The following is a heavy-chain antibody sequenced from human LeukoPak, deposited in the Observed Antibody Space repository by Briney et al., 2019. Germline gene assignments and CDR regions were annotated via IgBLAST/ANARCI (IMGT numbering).Heavy chain of an antibody. CDR1: GFTFSSYS. V-gene: IGHV3-7*01. CDR3: AREGGSHLEAFDI. D-gene: IGHD1-26*01. CDR2: IKQDGSEK. J-gene: IGHJ3*02. Sequence: GGSLRLSCAASGFTFSSYSMNWVRQAPGKGLEWVANIKQDGSEKYYVDSVKGRFTISRDNAKNSLYLQVNSLRAEDTAVYYCAREGGSHLEAFDIWGQGTMVTVSS.